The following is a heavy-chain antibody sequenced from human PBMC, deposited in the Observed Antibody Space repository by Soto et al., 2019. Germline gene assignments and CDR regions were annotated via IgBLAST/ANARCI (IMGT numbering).Heavy chain of an antibody. Sequence: QVHLVQSGAEVKKPGASVKVSCKASGYTFTSYGITWVRQAPGQGLEWMGWICAHNGNTDYAQKLQGRVIVTRDTSTSTAYMELRSLISDDKAVYYCARGRYGDYWGQGALVTVSS. CDR3: ARGRYGDY. CDR2: ICAHNGNT. V-gene: IGHV1-18*01. J-gene: IGHJ4*02. CDR1: GYTFTSYG. D-gene: IGHD1-1*01.